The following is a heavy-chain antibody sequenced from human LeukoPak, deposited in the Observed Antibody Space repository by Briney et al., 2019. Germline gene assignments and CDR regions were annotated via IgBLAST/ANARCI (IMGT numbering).Heavy chain of an antibody. CDR3: VGSYLGY. CDR2: IRSKTNGGTT. V-gene: IGHV3-15*01. D-gene: IGHD3-10*01. J-gene: IGHJ4*02. CDR1: GFTFSSAW. Sequence: GGSLRLSCAASGFTFSSAWMSSVRQAPGKGLEWVGLIRSKTNGGTTDYAAPVKGRFTVSRDDSKNTLYLQMNSLKIEDTAVYYCVGSYLGYRGQGTLVTVSS.